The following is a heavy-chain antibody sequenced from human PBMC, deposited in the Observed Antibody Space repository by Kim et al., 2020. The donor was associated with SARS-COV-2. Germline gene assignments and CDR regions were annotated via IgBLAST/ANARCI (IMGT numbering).Heavy chain of an antibody. J-gene: IGHJ5*02. D-gene: IGHD6-25*01. CDR1: GFTFSSYS. V-gene: IGHV3-48*02. CDR3: ACSLLRLHQREEYP. CDR2: ISSSSTI. Sequence: GGSLRLSCAASGFTFSSYSMNWVRQAPGKGLEWVSYISSSSTIYYADSVKGRFTISRDNAKNSLYLQMNSLRDEDTAVYYCACSLLRLHQREEYPWGQGT.